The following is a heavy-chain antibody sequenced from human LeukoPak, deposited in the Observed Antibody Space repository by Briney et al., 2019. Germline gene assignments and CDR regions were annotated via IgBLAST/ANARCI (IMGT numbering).Heavy chain of an antibody. CDR1: GFSFTYYG. Sequence: AGGSLRLSCGASGFSFTYYGMHWVRQAPGKGLDWVAFIRYDGTSKDYADSVKGRFTISRDNSENKVCLQMNSLRVEDTALYYCAKGLHSSSWNDAFDIWGQGTMVTVSS. CDR2: IRYDGTSK. V-gene: IGHV3-30*02. CDR3: AKGLHSSSWNDAFDI. J-gene: IGHJ3*02. D-gene: IGHD6-13*01.